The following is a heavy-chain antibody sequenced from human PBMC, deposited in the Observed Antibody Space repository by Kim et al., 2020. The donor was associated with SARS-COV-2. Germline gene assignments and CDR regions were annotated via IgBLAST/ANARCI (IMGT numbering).Heavy chain of an antibody. CDR3: ARVSRCSGGSCYWFHYYYGMDV. J-gene: IGHJ6*02. CDR1: GYTFTSYD. Sequence: ASVKVSCKASGYTFTSYDINWVRQATGQGLEWMGWMNPNSGNTGYAQKFQGRVTMTRNTSISTAYMELSSLRSEYTAVYYCARVSRCSGGSCYWFHYYYGMDVWGQGTTVTVSS. V-gene: IGHV1-8*01. CDR2: MNPNSGNT. D-gene: IGHD2-15*01.